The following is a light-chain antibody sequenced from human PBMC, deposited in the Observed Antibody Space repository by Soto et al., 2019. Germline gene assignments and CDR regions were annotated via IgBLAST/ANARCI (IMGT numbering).Light chain of an antibody. CDR3: SSYAGSSNFV. CDR1: SSDVGGYNY. Sequence: QSALTQPPSASGSPGQSVTISCTGTSSDVGGYNYVSWYQQHPGKAPKLMIYEVSKRPSGVSDRFSGSKSGNMASLTVSGLQAEDEADYYCSSYAGSSNFVFGGGTKLTVL. V-gene: IGLV2-8*01. J-gene: IGLJ3*02. CDR2: EVS.